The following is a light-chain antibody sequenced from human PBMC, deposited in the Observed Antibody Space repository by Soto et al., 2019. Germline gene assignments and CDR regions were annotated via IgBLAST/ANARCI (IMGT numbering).Light chain of an antibody. J-gene: IGKJ4*01. CDR2: AAS. CDR3: QQADTFPLT. Sequence: DIQMTQSPSFVSASVGDTVTITCRASQDISNWLAWYQQKPGKAPRFLIFAASSLHSGVPSRFSGSGSGTDFTLTISSLQPEYFATYYCQQADTFPLTFGGGTKVEIK. CDR1: QDISNW. V-gene: IGKV1-12*01.